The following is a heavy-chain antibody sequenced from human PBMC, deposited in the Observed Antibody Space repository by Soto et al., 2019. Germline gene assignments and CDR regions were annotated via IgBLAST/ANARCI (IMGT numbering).Heavy chain of an antibody. V-gene: IGHV1-69*02. Sequence: QVQLVQSGAAVKKPGSSVKVSCRASRATFSTHTIIWVRQAPGQGLEWVGRIIPMLGIANYAQKFQGRVTITADKSTSTAYMELSSLRSEDTALYYCARDKDQLPTDWGQGTLVTVSS. CDR2: IIPMLGIA. CDR1: RATFSTHT. J-gene: IGHJ1*01. D-gene: IGHD2-2*01. CDR3: ARDKDQLPTD.